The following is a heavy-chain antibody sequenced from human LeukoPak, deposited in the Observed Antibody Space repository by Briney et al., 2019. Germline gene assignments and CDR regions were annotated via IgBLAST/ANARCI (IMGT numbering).Heavy chain of an antibody. CDR3: ARAKYYYDSSGP. CDR1: GYTFTSYG. CDR2: ISAYNGNT. V-gene: IGHV1-18*01. D-gene: IGHD3-22*01. Sequence: ASVKVSCKASGYTFTSYGISWVRQAPGQGLEWMGWISAYNGNTHYAQKLQGRVTMTTDTSTSTAYMELSSLRSEDTAVYYCARAKYYYDSSGPWGQGTMVTVSS. J-gene: IGHJ3*01.